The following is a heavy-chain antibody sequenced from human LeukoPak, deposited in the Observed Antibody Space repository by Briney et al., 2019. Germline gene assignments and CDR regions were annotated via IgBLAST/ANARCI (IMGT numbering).Heavy chain of an antibody. CDR2: IYYSGST. CDR1: GGSISSYY. V-gene: IGHV4-59*01. J-gene: IGHJ3*02. Sequence: SETLSLTCTVSGGSISSYYWSWIRQPPGKGLEWIGYIYYSGSTNYNPSLKSRVTISVDTSKNQFSLKLSSVTAADTAVYYCARGAVWGGNAFDIWGQGTMVTVSS. D-gene: IGHD2-8*01. CDR3: ARGAVWGGNAFDI.